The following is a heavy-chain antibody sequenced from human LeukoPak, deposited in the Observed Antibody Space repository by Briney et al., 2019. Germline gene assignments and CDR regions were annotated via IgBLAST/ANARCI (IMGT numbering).Heavy chain of an antibody. V-gene: IGHV1-69*01. Sequence: ASVKVSCKASGGTFSSYAISWVRQAPGQGLEWMGGIIPIFGTANYAQKFQGRVTITADESTSTAYMELSSLRSEDTAVYYCARDAGYSSSWYAFDIWGQGIMVTVSS. D-gene: IGHD6-13*01. CDR1: GGTFSSYA. CDR2: IIPIFGTA. CDR3: ARDAGYSSSWYAFDI. J-gene: IGHJ3*02.